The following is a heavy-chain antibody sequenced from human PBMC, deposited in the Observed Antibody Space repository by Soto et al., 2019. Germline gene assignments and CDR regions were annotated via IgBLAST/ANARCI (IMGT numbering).Heavy chain of an antibody. J-gene: IGHJ4*02. V-gene: IGHV3-48*02. D-gene: IGHD2-8*01. CDR1: GFTFSSCS. CDR3: AKYCSSDVCFDY. Sequence: GGSLRLSCASSGFTFSSCSMNWVRQAPGKGLEWVSFISGSGDTKYYADSVKGRFTISRDNTKNSLYLQMSSLRDEDTAVYYCAKYCSSDVCFDYWGQGNLVTVSS. CDR2: ISGSGDTK.